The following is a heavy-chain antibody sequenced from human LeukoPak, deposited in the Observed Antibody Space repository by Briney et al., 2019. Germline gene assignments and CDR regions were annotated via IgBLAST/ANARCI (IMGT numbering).Heavy chain of an antibody. D-gene: IGHD3-16*01. CDR3: ARRLGGADVFDI. J-gene: IGHJ3*02. CDR2: IYPGDSDS. Sequence: GESLKISCKGSGYSFTSYWIGWVRPMPGKGLEWMGIIYPGDSDSKYSRSFQGQVTTSADKSINTAYLQWSSLKASDSAMYYCARRLGGADVFDIWGQGTMVTVSS. CDR1: GYSFTSYW. V-gene: IGHV5-51*01.